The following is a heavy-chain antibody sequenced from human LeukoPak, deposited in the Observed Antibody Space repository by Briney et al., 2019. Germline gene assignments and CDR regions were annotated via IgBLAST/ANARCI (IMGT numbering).Heavy chain of an antibody. CDR1: GFTFNSYW. Sequence: GGSLRLSCAASGFTFNSYWMHWVRQAPGKGLVWVSRIETDGSSTNYADSVKGRFTISRDNAKNTLYLQMNSLRAEDTAVYYCARDPSAVTGYFDYWGQGTLVTVSS. CDR2: IETDGSST. V-gene: IGHV3-74*01. J-gene: IGHJ4*02. CDR3: ARDPSAVTGYFDY. D-gene: IGHD6-19*01.